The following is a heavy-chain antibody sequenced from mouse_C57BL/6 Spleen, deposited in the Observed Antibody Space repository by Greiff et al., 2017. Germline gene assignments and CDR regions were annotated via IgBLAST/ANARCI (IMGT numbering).Heavy chain of an antibody. CDR3: ARADY. J-gene: IGHJ2*01. CDR1: GYTFTSYW. V-gene: IGHV1-55*01. Sequence: QVQLKQPGAELVEPGASVKMSCKTSGYTFTSYWRTWVTQGPGQGLEWIGDVYPGSGSTKYNEKFKSKATLTVDTSSSTAYMQISRLTSEDSAVYDCARADYGGQGTTLTVSS. CDR2: VYPGSGST.